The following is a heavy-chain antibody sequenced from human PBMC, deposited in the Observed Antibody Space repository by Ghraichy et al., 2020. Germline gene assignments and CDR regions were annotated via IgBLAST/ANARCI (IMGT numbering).Heavy chain of an antibody. CDR2: IKSKTDGGTT. CDR1: GFTFSNAW. J-gene: IGHJ3*02. CDR3: TTDPSGWYRDAFDI. D-gene: IGHD6-19*01. V-gene: IGHV3-15*07. Sequence: GGSLRLSCAASGFTFSNAWMNWVRQAPGKGLEWVGRIKSKTDGGTTDYAAPVKGRFTISRDDSKNTLYLQMNSLKTEDTAVYYCTTDPSGWYRDAFDIWGQGTMVTVSS.